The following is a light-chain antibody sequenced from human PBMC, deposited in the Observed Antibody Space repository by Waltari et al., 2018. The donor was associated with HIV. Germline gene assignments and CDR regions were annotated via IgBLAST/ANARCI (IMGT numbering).Light chain of an antibody. J-gene: IGLJ3*02. CDR2: EVY. Sequence: QSALTRPASVSGPAGQPITISCPGTISDMGTYNLVSWYHQYPGKAPKPLIDEVYQRASGGSDRFSGSKSGNTAFLTVAGVKVEDEAAYYCCSYAGGRSFVLFGGGTRLTVL. CDR1: ISDMGTYNL. V-gene: IGLV2-23*02. CDR3: CSYAGGRSFVL.